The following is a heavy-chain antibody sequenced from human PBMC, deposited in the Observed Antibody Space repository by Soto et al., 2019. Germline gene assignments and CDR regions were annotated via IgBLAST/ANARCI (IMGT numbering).Heavy chain of an antibody. CDR1: GVSIRDYY. V-gene: IGHV4-59*08. CDR3: ARLGGYYQSLDS. J-gene: IGHJ5*01. D-gene: IGHD3-22*01. Sequence: SETLSLTCTVSGVSIRDYYWSWIRQSPGKGLEWIGYIYYTGTTRYNPSIKSRVTISVDSSKNQFSLNLRSVSAADTAVYYCARLGGYYQSLDSWGQGTLVTVS. CDR2: IYYTGTT.